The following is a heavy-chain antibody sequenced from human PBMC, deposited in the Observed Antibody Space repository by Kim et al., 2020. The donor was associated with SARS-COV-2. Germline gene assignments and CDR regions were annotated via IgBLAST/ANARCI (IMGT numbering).Heavy chain of an antibody. CDR2: IYYSGST. J-gene: IGHJ6*02. CDR1: GGSISSGGYY. CDR3: ARGGELSLFYYYYGMDV. V-gene: IGHV4-30-4*01. D-gene: IGHD3-16*02. Sequence: SETLSLTCTVSGGSISSGGYYWSWIRQPTGKGLEWIGYIYYSGSTYYNLSLKSRVTISVDTSKNQFSLKLSSVTAADTALYYCARGGELSLFYYYYGMDVWGQGTTVTVSS.